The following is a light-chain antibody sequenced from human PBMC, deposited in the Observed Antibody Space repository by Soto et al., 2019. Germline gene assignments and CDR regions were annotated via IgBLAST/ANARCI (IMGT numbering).Light chain of an antibody. CDR1: SSNIGSNY. V-gene: IGLV1-47*02. J-gene: IGLJ1*01. Sequence: QSVLTQPPSASGTPGQRVTISCSGSSSNIGSNYVYWYQQLPGTAPKLLIYNNNLRPSGVPDRFSGSKSDTSASLAISGLRSEDEADYYCAAWDDSLSGYVFGTGTKVTVL. CDR2: NNN. CDR3: AAWDDSLSGYV.